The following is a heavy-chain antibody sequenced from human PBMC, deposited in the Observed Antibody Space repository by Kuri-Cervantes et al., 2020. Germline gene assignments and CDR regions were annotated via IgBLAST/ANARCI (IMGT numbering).Heavy chain of an antibody. Sequence: SLKISCAASGFTFDDYAMHWVRQAPGKGLEWVSGISWNGGTIGYADSVKGRFTISRDNAKKSLYLQMNSLRAEDTALYYCARDWSMEVWGKGTTVTVS. CDR2: ISWNGGTI. CDR3: ARDWSMEV. V-gene: IGHV3-9*01. CDR1: GFTFDDYA. J-gene: IGHJ6*03. D-gene: IGHD3-3*01.